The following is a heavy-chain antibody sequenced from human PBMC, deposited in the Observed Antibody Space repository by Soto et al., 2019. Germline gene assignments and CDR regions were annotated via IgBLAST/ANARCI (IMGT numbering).Heavy chain of an antibody. CDR3: ARDSAGTTNYYYYGMDV. V-gene: IGHV3-11*01. CDR2: ISSSGSTI. J-gene: IGHJ6*02. CDR1: GFTFSDYY. D-gene: IGHD1-1*01. Sequence: GGSLRLSCAASGFTFSDYYMSWIRQAPGKGLEWVSYISSSGSTIYYADSVKGRFTISRDNAKNSLYLQMNSLRAEDTAVYYCARDSAGTTNYYYYGMDVWGQGTTVTVSS.